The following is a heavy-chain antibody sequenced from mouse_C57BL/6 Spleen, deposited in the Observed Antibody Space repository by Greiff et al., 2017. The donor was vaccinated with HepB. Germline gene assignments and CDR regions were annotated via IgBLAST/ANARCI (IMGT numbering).Heavy chain of an antibody. Sequence: QVQLQQPGTELVKPGASVKLSCKASGYTFTSYWMHWVKQRPGQGLEWIGNINPSNGGTNYNEKFKSKATLTVDKSSSTAYMHLSSLTSEDSAVYYCARWGSNYGYAMDFWGQGTSVTVSS. J-gene: IGHJ4*01. CDR1: GYTFTSYW. CDR3: ARWGSNYGYAMDF. D-gene: IGHD2-5*01. CDR2: INPSNGGT. V-gene: IGHV1-53*01.